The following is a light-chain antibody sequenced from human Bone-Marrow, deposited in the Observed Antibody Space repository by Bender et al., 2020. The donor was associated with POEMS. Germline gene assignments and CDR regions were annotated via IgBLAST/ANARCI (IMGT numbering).Light chain of an antibody. CDR1: NIGSKG. CDR2: DNV. V-gene: IGLV3-21*03. Sequence: SYVLTQPPSVSVAPGKTASIPCGGDNIGSKGVHWYQQKPGQAPVLVVYDNVVRPSGVTERFSGSYSGNTATLTITGLQAEDEGDYYCQSYDNSLGGWVFGGGTKLTVL. J-gene: IGLJ3*02. CDR3: QSYDNSLGGWV.